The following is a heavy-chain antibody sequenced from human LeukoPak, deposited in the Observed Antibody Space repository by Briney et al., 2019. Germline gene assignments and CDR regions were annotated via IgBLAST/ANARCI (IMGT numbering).Heavy chain of an antibody. CDR3: AITPIGYSGFLTNYYYYGMDV. V-gene: IGHV4-39*01. J-gene: IGHJ6*02. CDR2: IYYSGST. Sequence: SETLSLTCTVSGGSISSSSYYWGWIRQPPGKGLEWIGSIYYSGSTYYNPSLKSRVTISVDTSKNQFSLKLSSVTAADTAVYYCAITPIGYSGFLTNYYYYGMDVWGQGTTVTVSS. D-gene: IGHD6-13*01. CDR1: GGSISSSSYY.